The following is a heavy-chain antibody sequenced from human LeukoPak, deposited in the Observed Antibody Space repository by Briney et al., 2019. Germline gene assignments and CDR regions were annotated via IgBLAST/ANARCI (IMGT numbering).Heavy chain of an antibody. Sequence: SETLSLTCAVSGGYVNRGTFFWTWIRKPPGKGLEWIGYISNSGSTNYHPSLKSRVTISSDTSKTQFTLKLTSVTAADTAVYYCARILTYYYDSSGYRFDYWGQGTLVTVSS. V-gene: IGHV4-61*01. CDR2: ISNSGST. J-gene: IGHJ4*02. CDR1: GGYVNRGTFF. CDR3: ARILTYYYDSSGYRFDY. D-gene: IGHD3-22*01.